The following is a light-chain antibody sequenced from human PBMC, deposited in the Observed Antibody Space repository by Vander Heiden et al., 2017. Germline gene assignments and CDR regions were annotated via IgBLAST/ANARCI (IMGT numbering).Light chain of an antibody. CDR3: QQYGSSPMYS. CDR1: QIVRSSY. V-gene: IGKV3-20*01. Sequence: EIVLTQSPGTLSLSPGERATLSCRASQIVRSSYLAWYQQKPGQSPRLLIYGASSRATGIPDRFSGSGSGTDFTLTISRLEPEDFAVYYCQQYGSSPMYSFGQGTKLEIK. CDR2: GAS. J-gene: IGKJ2*03.